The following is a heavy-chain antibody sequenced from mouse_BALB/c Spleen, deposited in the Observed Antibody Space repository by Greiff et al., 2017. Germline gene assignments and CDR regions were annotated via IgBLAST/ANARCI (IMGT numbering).Heavy chain of an antibody. D-gene: IGHD2-10*02. CDR3: ASYGNHGAY. CDR1: GFTFSDYY. V-gene: IGHV5-4*02. CDR2: ISDGGSYT. Sequence: EVQRVESGGGLVKPGGSLKLSCAASGFTFSDYYMYWVRQTPEKRLEWVATISDGGSYTYYPDSVKGRFTISRDNAKNNLYLQMSSLKSEDTAMYYCASYGNHGAYWGQGTLVTVSA. J-gene: IGHJ3*01.